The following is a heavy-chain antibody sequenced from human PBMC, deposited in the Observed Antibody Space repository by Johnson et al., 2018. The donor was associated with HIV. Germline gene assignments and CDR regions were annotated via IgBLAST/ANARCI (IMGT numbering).Heavy chain of an antibody. CDR2: ISGSGGRT. J-gene: IGHJ3*02. V-gene: IGHV3-23*04. CDR1: GFTFSRHA. Sequence: VQLVESGGGLVQSGGSLRLSCAASGFTFSRHAMSWVRQAPGKGLDWVSAISGSGGRTYYGDSVKGRFTISRDNSKNTLYLQMNSLRAEDTAVYYCAKDQIPAAASRALDIWGQGTMVTVSS. D-gene: IGHD6-13*01. CDR3: AKDQIPAAASRALDI.